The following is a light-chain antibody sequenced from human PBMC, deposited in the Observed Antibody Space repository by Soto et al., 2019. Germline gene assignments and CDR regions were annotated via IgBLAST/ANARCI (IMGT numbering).Light chain of an antibody. CDR3: SSYTSSSTSYV. J-gene: IGLJ1*01. V-gene: IGLV2-14*01. CDR1: SSDVGGYNY. CDR2: DVS. Sequence: SVLAQPSSVSGSPGQWITISCNGTSSDVGGYNYVSWYQQHPGKAPKLMIYDVSNRPSGVSNRFSGSKSGNTASLTISGLQAEDEADYYCSSYTSSSTSYVFGTGTKATVL.